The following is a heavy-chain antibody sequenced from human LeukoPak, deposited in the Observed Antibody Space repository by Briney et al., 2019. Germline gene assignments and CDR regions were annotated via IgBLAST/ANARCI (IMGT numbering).Heavy chain of an antibody. D-gene: IGHD3-9*01. V-gene: IGHV1-69*13. J-gene: IGHJ5*02. CDR3: ASDNYDILTGDYNWFDA. CDR1: GGTFSSYA. Sequence: GASVNVSCKASGGTFSSYAISWVRQAPGQGLEWMGGIIPIFGTANYAQKFQGRVTITADESTSTAYMELSSLRSEDTAVYYCASDNYDILTGDYNWFDAWGQGTLVTVSS. CDR2: IIPIFGTA.